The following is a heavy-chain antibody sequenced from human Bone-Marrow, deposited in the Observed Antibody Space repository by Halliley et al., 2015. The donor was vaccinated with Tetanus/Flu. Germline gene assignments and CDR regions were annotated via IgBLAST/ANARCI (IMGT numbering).Heavy chain of an antibody. CDR1: GFTFSSYS. J-gene: IGHJ4*02. V-gene: IGHV3-21*01. CDR2: IRSSSSNI. CDR3: ARDRIAVGHDS. Sequence: SLRLSCAASGFTFSSYSMNWVRQAPGKGLEWVSSIRSSSSNIYYADSVKGRFTISRDNAKNSLYLQMNSLRAEDTAVYYCARDRIAVGHDSWGQGTRVTVAS. D-gene: IGHD6-19*01.